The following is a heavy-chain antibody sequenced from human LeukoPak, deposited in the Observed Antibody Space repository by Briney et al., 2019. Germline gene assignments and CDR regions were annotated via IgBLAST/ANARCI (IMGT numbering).Heavy chain of an antibody. Sequence: GGSVRLSCAASGFTFSSYAMHWVRQAPGQGLEWVAVISYDGSNKYYADSVKGRFTISRDNSKNTLYLQMNSLRAEDTAVYYCARHALHYYDSSGYYYHHNWFDPWGQGTLVTVSS. CDR3: ARHALHYYDSSGYYYHHNWFDP. J-gene: IGHJ5*02. CDR1: GFTFSSYA. CDR2: ISYDGSNK. V-gene: IGHV3-30-3*01. D-gene: IGHD3-22*01.